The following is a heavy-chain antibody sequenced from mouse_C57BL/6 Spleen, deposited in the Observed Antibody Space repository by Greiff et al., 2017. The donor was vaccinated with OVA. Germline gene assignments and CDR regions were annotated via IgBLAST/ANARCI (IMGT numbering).Heavy chain of an antibody. J-gene: IGHJ4*01. D-gene: IGHD2-3*01. Sequence: QVQLQQSGAELVKPGASVKMSCKASGYTFTSYWITWVKQRPGQGLEWIGDIYPGSGSTNYNEKFKSKATLTVDTSSSTAYMQLSSLTSEDSAVYYCARWYDPYYAMDYWGQGTSVTVSS. V-gene: IGHV1-55*01. CDR1: GYTFTSYW. CDR3: ARWYDPYYAMDY. CDR2: IYPGSGST.